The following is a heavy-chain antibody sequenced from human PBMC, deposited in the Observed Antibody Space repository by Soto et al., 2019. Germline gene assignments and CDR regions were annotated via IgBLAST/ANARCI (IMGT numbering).Heavy chain of an antibody. CDR2: INAGNGNT. Sequence: QVQLVQSGAEEKKPGASVKVSCKASGYTFTSYAMHWVRQAPGQRLEWMGWINAGNGNTKYSQKFQGRVTITRDTSASTAYMELSSLRSEDTAVYYCARYGDYEGGHDYWGQGTLVTVSS. D-gene: IGHD4-17*01. CDR3: ARYGDYEGGHDY. J-gene: IGHJ4*02. V-gene: IGHV1-3*05. CDR1: GYTFTSYA.